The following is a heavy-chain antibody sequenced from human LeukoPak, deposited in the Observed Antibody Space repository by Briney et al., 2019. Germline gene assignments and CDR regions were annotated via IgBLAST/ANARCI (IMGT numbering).Heavy chain of an antibody. D-gene: IGHD5-24*01. CDR1: RFTFSSYS. Sequence: GGSLRLSCAASRFTFSSYSLNWVRQAPGKGLEWVSSISSTSSYFYYADSVKGRFTISRDNAKNSLYLQINSLRVEDTAVYYCARETPRRGETRDGYRWGQGTLVTVSS. V-gene: IGHV3-21*01. CDR3: ARETPRRGETRDGYR. CDR2: ISSTSSYF. J-gene: IGHJ4*02.